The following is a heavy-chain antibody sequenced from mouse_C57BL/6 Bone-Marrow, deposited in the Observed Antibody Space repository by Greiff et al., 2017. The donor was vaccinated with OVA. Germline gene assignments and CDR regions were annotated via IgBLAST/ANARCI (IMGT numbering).Heavy chain of an antibody. V-gene: IGHV15-2*01. Sequence: VQLVESGSELRSPGSSVKLSCKDFDSEVFPIAYMSWVRQKPGHGFEWIGGILPSIGRTIYGEKFEDKATLDADTLSNTAYLELNSLTSEDSAIYYCARGGIYDGYYFDYWGQGTTLTVSS. J-gene: IGHJ2*01. CDR3: ARGGIYDGYYFDY. D-gene: IGHD2-3*01. CDR1: DSEVFPIAY. CDR2: ILPSIGRT.